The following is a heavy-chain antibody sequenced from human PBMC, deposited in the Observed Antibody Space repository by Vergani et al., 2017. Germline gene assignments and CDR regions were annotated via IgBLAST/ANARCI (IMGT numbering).Heavy chain of an antibody. CDR3: ARDWWLTTDY. Sequence: VQLVESGGGVVQPGRSLRLSCADSGFTFSSYAMHWVRQAPGKGLEWVSGISWTSCSIGYAESVKGRFTISRDNAKNSLYLQMNSLRAEDTAVYYCARDWWLTTDYWGQGTLVTVSS. CDR2: ISWTSCSI. CDR1: GFTFSSYA. D-gene: IGHD5-12*01. V-gene: IGHV3-9*01. J-gene: IGHJ4*02.